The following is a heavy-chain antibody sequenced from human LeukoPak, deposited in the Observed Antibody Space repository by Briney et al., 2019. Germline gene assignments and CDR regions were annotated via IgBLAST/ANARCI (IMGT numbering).Heavy chain of an antibody. J-gene: IGHJ3*02. D-gene: IGHD3-22*01. CDR1: GFTFSSYA. Sequence: PGRSLRLSCAASGFTFSSYAMHWVRQAPGKGLEWVAALLNGAKTNAYADAVKGRFTISRDNSRNTLFVQMNSLRPEDTAVYYCAKELGGYDAFDIWGQGTMVTVSS. V-gene: IGHV3-30*04. CDR3: AKELGGYDAFDI. CDR2: LLNGAKTN.